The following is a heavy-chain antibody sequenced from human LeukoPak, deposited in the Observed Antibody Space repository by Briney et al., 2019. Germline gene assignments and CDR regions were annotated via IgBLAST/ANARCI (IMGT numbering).Heavy chain of an antibody. CDR3: ARAEPELPASRGVDY. CDR2: INHSGSA. Sequence: HPSETLSLTCAVSGGSFSGYYWTWIRQPPGKGLEWIGEINHSGSANYSPSLSSRVTISLDMSENQFSLKLSSVTAADTAVYYCARAEPELPASRGVDYWGQGTLVTVSS. CDR1: GGSFSGYY. D-gene: IGHD1-26*01. V-gene: IGHV4-34*01. J-gene: IGHJ4*02.